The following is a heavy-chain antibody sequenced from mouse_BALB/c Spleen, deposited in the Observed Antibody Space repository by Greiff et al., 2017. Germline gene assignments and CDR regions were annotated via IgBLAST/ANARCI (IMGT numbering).Heavy chain of an antibody. V-gene: IGHV7-3*02. CDR3: ARDKGDYFDY. J-gene: IGHJ2*01. Sequence: EVKVVESGGGLVQPGGSLRLSCATSGFTFTDYYMSWVRQPPGKALEWLGFIRNKANGYTTEYSASVKGRFTISRDNSQSILYLQMNTLRAEDSATYYCARDKGDYFDYWGQGTTLTVSS. CDR1: GFTFTDYY. CDR2: IRNKANGYTT.